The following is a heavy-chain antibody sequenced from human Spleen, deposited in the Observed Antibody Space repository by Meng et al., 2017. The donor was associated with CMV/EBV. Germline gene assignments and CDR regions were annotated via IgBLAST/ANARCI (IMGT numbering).Heavy chain of an antibody. J-gene: IGHJ4*02. CDR1: GGSISSYF. CDR2: VYYSGVT. V-gene: IGHV4-59*01. D-gene: IGHD3/OR15-3a*01. Sequence: SGTLSLTCTVSGGSISSYFWSWIRQPPGKGLEWIGYVYYSGVTKYNPSLKSRVTISVDTSKNQFSLKLSSVTAADTAVYYCARGGDFWTWGQGTLVTVSS. CDR3: ARGGDFWT.